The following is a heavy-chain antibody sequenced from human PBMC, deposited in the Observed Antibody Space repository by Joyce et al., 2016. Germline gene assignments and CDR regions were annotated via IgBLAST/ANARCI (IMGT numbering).Heavy chain of an antibody. CDR3: ARERTDYYDSSGLLPRDFDY. CDR2: IYFTGST. D-gene: IGHD3-22*01. Sequence: QLQLQESGPGLLKSSETLSLTCTVSGGSISSSTYYWGWIRQPPGKGLEWIGSIYFTGSTYDNPSLKSRVTMAADRPKNQFSLKLSSVTAADTAVYYCARERTDYYDSSGLLPRDFDYWGQGTLVTVSS. CDR1: GGSISSSTYY. J-gene: IGHJ4*02. V-gene: IGHV4-39*02.